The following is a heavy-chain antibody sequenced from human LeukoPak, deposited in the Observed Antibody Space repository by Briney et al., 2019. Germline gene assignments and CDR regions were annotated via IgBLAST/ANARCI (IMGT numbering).Heavy chain of an antibody. V-gene: IGHV3-23*01. CDR2: ISGSGGST. CDR1: RVTLGRSV. J-gene: IGHJ4*02. D-gene: IGHD3-10*01. CDR3: AKDVKMVRRRFDY. Sequence: MKLSCTGYRVTLGRSVVLGVRRTLGKELEWVSAISGSGGSTYYADSVKGRFTISRDNSKNTLYLQMNSLRAEDTAVYYCAKDVKMVRRRFDYWGQGTLVTVSS.